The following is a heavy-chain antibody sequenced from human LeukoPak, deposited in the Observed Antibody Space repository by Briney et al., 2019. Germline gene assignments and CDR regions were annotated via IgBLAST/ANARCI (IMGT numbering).Heavy chain of an antibody. Sequence: PSQTLSLTCTVSGGSISSGASSWGWIRQSPGQGLEWIGYIYHSGSTNYNPSLKSRVTISVDTSKNQFSLKLSSVTAADTAVYYCARGRIEYCSGGSCYSGLRTAAKYYFDYWGQGTLVTVSS. J-gene: IGHJ4*02. CDR3: ARGRIEYCSGGSCYSGLRTAAKYYFDY. CDR1: GGSISSGASS. V-gene: IGHV4-30-2*06. CDR2: IYHSGST. D-gene: IGHD2-15*01.